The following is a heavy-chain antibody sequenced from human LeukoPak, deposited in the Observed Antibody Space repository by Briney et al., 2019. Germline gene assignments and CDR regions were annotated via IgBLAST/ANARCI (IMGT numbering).Heavy chain of an antibody. V-gene: IGHV4-4*08. CDR3: AREGTAGTNLNWFDP. D-gene: IGHD1-1*01. CDR1: GGSISGSY. J-gene: IGHJ5*02. Sequence: PSETLSLTCTVSGGSISGSYWSWIRQPPGKGLEWIGYIYNSGSTNYNPSLKSRVAISVDTSKNQFSLKLSSVTAADTAVYYCAREGTAGTNLNWFDPWGQGTLVTVSS. CDR2: IYNSGST.